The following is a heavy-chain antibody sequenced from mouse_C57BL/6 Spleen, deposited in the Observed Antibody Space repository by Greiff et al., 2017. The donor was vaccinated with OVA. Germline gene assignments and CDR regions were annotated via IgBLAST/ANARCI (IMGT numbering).Heavy chain of an antibody. V-gene: IGHV3-6*01. CDR2: ISYDGSN. CDR1: GYSITSGYY. D-gene: IGHD2-4*01. CDR3: ARGRDYDGLAY. J-gene: IGHJ3*01. Sequence: DVQLQESGPGLVKPSQSLSLTCSVTGYSITSGYYWNWIRQFPGNKLEWMGYISYDGSNNYNPSLKNRISITRDTSKNQFFLKLNSVTTEDTATYYCARGRDYDGLAYWGQGTLVTVSA.